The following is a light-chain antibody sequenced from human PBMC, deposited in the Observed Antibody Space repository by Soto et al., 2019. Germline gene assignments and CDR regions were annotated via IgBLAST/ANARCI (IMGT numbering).Light chain of an antibody. CDR1: SSDIGSYNY. Sequence: QSALTQPASVSGSPGQSITISCTGTSSDIGSYNYSSWYQQYPDKGPKLMIYGVTNRPSGVSNRFSGSKSGYTASLTISVLQAEDEADYYCCSYTTTTAYVFGTGTKLTVL. V-gene: IGLV2-14*03. J-gene: IGLJ1*01. CDR3: CSYTTTTAYV. CDR2: GVT.